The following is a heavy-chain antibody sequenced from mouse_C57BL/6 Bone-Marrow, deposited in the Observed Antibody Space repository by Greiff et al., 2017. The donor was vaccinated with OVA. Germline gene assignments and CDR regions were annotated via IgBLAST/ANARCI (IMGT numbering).Heavy chain of an antibody. J-gene: IGHJ3*01. Sequence: EVQLVESGGDLVKPGGSLKLSCAASGFTFSSYGMSWVRQTPDKRLEWVATISSGGSYTYYPDSVKGRFTISRDNAKNTLYLQMSSLKSEDTAMYYGAGHFGYDYDDWFAYWGQGTLVTVSA. CDR3: AGHFGYDYDDWFAY. V-gene: IGHV5-6*01. D-gene: IGHD2-4*01. CDR2: ISSGGSYT. CDR1: GFTFSSYG.